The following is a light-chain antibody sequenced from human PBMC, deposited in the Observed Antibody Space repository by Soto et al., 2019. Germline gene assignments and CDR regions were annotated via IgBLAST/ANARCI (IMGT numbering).Light chain of an antibody. V-gene: IGKV3-15*01. CDR2: DAS. Sequence: EILMTQSPATLSVSPGEGATVSCRASQSVSSHLAWYQHKPGQAPRLLLYDASTRDTGIPARFSGSGSGTEFTLTISRLQSEDFSVYYCQHYHGWPITFGQGTRLEIK. J-gene: IGKJ5*01. CDR3: QHYHGWPIT. CDR1: QSVSSH.